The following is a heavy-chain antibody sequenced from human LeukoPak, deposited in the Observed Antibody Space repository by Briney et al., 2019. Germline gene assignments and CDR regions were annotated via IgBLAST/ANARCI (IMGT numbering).Heavy chain of an antibody. CDR2: ISYDGSNK. Sequence: GALRLSCAASGFTFSSYAMHWVRQAPGKGLEWVAVISYDGSNKYYADSVKGRFTISRDNSKNTLYLQMNSLRAEDTAVYYCARDSLYYYDSSGYWDYWGQGTLVTVSS. J-gene: IGHJ4*02. CDR3: ARDSLYYYDSSGYWDY. CDR1: GFTFSSYA. V-gene: IGHV3-30-3*01. D-gene: IGHD3-22*01.